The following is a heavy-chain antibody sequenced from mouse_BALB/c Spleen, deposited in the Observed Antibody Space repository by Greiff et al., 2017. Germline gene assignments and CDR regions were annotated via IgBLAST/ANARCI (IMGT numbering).Heavy chain of an antibody. J-gene: IGHJ2*01. V-gene: IGHV1S127*01. Sequence: QVQLQQPGAELVKPGASVKMSCKASGYTFTSYWMHWVKQRPGQGLEWIGVIDPSDSYTSYNQKFKGKATLTVDTSSSTAYMQLSSLTSEDSAVYYCTITTGFDYWGQGTTLTVSS. CDR1: GYTFTSYW. CDR3: TITTGFDY. CDR2: IDPSDSYT. D-gene: IGHD1-1*01.